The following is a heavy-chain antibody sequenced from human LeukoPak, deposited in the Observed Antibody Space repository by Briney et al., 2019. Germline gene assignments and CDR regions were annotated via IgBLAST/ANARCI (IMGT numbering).Heavy chain of an antibody. CDR3: AREPGIAAAGLFDY. CDR2: IKQDGSEK. J-gene: IGHJ4*02. CDR1: GFTFSSYW. V-gene: IGHV3-7*01. D-gene: IGHD6-13*01. Sequence: GGSLSLSCAASGFTFSSYWMSWVRQAPGQGLEWVANIKQDGSEKYYVDSVKGRFTISRDNAKNSLYLQMNSLRAEDTAVYYCAREPGIAAAGLFDYWGQGTLVTVSS.